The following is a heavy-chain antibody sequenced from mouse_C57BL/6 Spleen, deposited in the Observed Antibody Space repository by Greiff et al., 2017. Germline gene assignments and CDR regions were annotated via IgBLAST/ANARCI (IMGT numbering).Heavy chain of an antibody. V-gene: IGHV1-62-2*01. Sequence: QVHVKQSGAELVKPGASVKLSCKASGYTFTEYTIHWVKQRSGQGLEWIGWFYPGSGSIKYNEKFKDKATLTADKSSSTVYMELSRLTSEDSAVYFCARHGHYYGSSYEIDAMDYWGQGTSVTVSS. CDR3: ARHGHYYGSSYEIDAMDY. D-gene: IGHD1-1*01. CDR2: FYPGSGSI. CDR1: GYTFTEYT. J-gene: IGHJ4*01.